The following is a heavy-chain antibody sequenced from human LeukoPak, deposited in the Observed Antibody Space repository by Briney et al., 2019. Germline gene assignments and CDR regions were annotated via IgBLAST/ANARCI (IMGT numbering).Heavy chain of an antibody. D-gene: IGHD1-26*01. Sequence: PSETLSLTCTVSGDSISRSLYYWGWIRQPPGKGLEWIGYIYYSGSTNYNPSLKSRVTISVDTSKNQFSLKLSSVTAADTAVYYCARALRELPYYFDYWGQGTLVTVSS. V-gene: IGHV4-61*05. CDR2: IYYSGST. CDR1: GDSISRSLYY. CDR3: ARALRELPYYFDY. J-gene: IGHJ4*02.